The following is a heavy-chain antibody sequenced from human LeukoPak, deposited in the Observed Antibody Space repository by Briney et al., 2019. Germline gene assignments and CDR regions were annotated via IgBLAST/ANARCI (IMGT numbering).Heavy chain of an antibody. J-gene: IGHJ3*02. Sequence: PSGTLSLTCTVSGGSITNDYWSWIRQPPGKGLEWIGYIYYSGSTNYNPSLKSRVTISVDTSKNQFSLKLSSVTAADTAVYYCARDAGTMVRGVIGAFDIWGQGTMVTVSS. V-gene: IGHV4-59*01. CDR3: ARDAGTMVRGVIGAFDI. CDR2: IYYSGST. D-gene: IGHD3-10*01. CDR1: GGSITNDY.